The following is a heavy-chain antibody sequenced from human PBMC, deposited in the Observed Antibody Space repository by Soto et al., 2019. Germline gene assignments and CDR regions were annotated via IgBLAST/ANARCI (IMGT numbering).Heavy chain of an antibody. Sequence: GESLKISCKGSGYSFTSYWIGWVRQMPGKGLEWMGIIYPGDSDTRYSPSFQGQVTISADKSISTAYLQWSSLKASDTAMYYCARGPSSTIFGVVIGFDYWGQGTLVTVSS. J-gene: IGHJ4*02. CDR1: GYSFTSYW. CDR3: ARGPSSTIFGVVIGFDY. V-gene: IGHV5-51*01. CDR2: IYPGDSDT. D-gene: IGHD3-3*01.